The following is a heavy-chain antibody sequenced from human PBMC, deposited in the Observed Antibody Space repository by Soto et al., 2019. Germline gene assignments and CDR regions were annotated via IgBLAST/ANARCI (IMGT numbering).Heavy chain of an antibody. J-gene: IGHJ6*02. D-gene: IGHD3-10*01. CDR1: GFTFSSYG. CDR3: AKAYGSGYAMDV. V-gene: IGHV3-30*18. Sequence: QVQLVESGGGVVQPGRSLRLSCAASGFTFSSYGMHWVRQAPGKGLEWVAVISYDGSNKYYADSVKGRFTISRDNSKNTLYLQMNSLRAEDTAVYYCAKAYGSGYAMDVWGQGTTVTVSS. CDR2: ISYDGSNK.